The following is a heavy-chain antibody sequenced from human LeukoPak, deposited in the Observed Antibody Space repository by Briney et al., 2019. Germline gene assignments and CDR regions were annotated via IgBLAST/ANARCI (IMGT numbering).Heavy chain of an antibody. CDR2: IKQDGGER. V-gene: IGHV3-7*01. Sequence: QSGGSLRPSCTASGFTFDNYWMTWVRQPPGKGLEWVANIKQDGGERYYVDSVRGRFTISRDNSKNSLYLQMNSLRAEDTAVYYCVRDGRPLDYWGQGTLVIVS. J-gene: IGHJ4*02. CDR3: VRDGRPLDY. D-gene: IGHD3/OR15-3a*01. CDR1: GFTFDNYW.